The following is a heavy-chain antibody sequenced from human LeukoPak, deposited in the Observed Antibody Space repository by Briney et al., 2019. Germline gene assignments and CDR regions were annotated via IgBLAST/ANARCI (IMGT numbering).Heavy chain of an antibody. Sequence: PGGSLRLPCAASGFTFSSYSMNWVRQAPGKGREGVSSSSSSSSDIYYADSVKGRFTISRHNAKNSLYLQITSLGAEDTPVYYCAGASYDFWSGYYYYYYYYMDVWGKGTTVTVSS. CDR2: SSSSSSDI. V-gene: IGHV3-21*01. J-gene: IGHJ6*03. D-gene: IGHD3-3*01. CDR1: GFTFSSYS. CDR3: AGASYDFWSGYYYYYYYYMDV.